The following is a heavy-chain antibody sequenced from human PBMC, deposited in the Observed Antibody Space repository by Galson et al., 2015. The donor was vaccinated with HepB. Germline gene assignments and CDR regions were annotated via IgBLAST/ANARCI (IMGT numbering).Heavy chain of an antibody. CDR3: AKAIPRMAY. CDR2: SSGSGDST. Sequence: SLRLSCAASGFTFNIYAMSWVRQAPGKGLEWVSVSSGSGDSTYYADSVEGRFTISRDKSKNTLYLQMNSLRAEDTAVYYCAKAIPRMAYWGQGTLVTVSS. V-gene: IGHV3-23*01. J-gene: IGHJ4*02. CDR1: GFTFNIYA. D-gene: IGHD2-21*01.